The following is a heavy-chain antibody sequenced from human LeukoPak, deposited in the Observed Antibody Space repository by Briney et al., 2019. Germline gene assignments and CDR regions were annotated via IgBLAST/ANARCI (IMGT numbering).Heavy chain of an antibody. Sequence: GGSLRLSCAASGFTFSSYAMSWVRQAPGKGLEWVSAISGSGGSTYYADSVKGRFTISRDKSKNTLYLQMNSLRAEDTAVYYCARDSGGSSPFDYWGQGTLVTVSS. J-gene: IGHJ4*02. D-gene: IGHD4-23*01. CDR3: ARDSGGSSPFDY. V-gene: IGHV3-23*01. CDR1: GFTFSSYA. CDR2: ISGSGGST.